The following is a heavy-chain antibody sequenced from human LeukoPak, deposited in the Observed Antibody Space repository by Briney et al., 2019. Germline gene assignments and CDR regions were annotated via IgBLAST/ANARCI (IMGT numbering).Heavy chain of an antibody. CDR1: GGSISSSSYY. Sequence: SETLSLTCTVSGGSISSSSYYWGWIRQPPGKGLEWIGSNYYSGSTYYNPSLKSRVTISVDTSKNQFSLKLSSVTAADTAVYYCARAPPYCSSTSCYTFYFDYWGQGTLVTVSS. V-gene: IGHV4-39*07. CDR2: NYYSGST. J-gene: IGHJ4*02. CDR3: ARAPPYCSSTSCYTFYFDY. D-gene: IGHD2-2*02.